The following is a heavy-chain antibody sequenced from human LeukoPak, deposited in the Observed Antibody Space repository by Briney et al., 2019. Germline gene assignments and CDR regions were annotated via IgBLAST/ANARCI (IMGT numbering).Heavy chain of an antibody. CDR1: GFTFSSYA. CDR2: ISGSGGST. D-gene: IGHD3-3*02. J-gene: IGHJ4*02. V-gene: IGHV3-23*01. Sequence: PGGSLRLSCAASGFTFSSYAMSWVRLAPGKGLEWVSAISGSGGSTYYADSVKGRFTISRDNSKNTLYLQMNSLRAEDTAVYYCAKRQLAPHFFDYWGQGTLVTVSS. CDR3: AKRQLAPHFFDY.